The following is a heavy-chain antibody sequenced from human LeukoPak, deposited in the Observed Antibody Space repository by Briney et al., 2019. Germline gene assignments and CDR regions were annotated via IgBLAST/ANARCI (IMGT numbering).Heavy chain of an antibody. CDR3: ARFVYYDTPAGMDV. J-gene: IGHJ6*02. V-gene: IGHV1-18*01. Sequence: ASVKVSCKASGYTFTSYGISCVREAPGQGLGWVGWISAYNGNTNYAQNLQGRVTMTTDTSTSTAYMELRSLRSDDTAVYCCARFVYYDTPAGMDVWGQGTTVTVSS. D-gene: IGHD3-9*01. CDR2: ISAYNGNT. CDR1: GYTFTSYG.